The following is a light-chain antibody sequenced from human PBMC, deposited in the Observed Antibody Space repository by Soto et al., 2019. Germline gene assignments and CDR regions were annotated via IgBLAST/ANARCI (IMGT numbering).Light chain of an antibody. J-gene: IGLJ2*01. CDR2: EGT. CDR1: TSDIADFNL. CDR3: CSYAGDSTFVV. V-gene: IGLV2-23*03. Sequence: QSALTQPASVSGSPGQSITISCTGTTSDIADFNLVSWYQQHPGKAPKLIISEGTKRPSGVSGRFSGSNSGNTASLTISGLQAEDGADYYCCSYAGDSTFVVFGGGTKVTVL.